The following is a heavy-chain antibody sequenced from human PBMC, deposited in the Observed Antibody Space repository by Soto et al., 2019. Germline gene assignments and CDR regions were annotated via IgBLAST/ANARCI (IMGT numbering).Heavy chain of an antibody. CDR1: GCSISSYY. V-gene: IGHV4-59*06. D-gene: IGHD3-10*01. CDR3: AWAGNYGSGLTGGYFDY. J-gene: IGHJ4*02. Sequence: SETLSLTCTFSGCSISSYYWSWIRQPPGKGLEWIGYIYYSGSTYYNPSLKSRVTISVDTSKNQFSLKLSSVTAADTAVYYCAWAGNYGSGLTGGYFDYWGQGTLVTVS. CDR2: IYYSGST.